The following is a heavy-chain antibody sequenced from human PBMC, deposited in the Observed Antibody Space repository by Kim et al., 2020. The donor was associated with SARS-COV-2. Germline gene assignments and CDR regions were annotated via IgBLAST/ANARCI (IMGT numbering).Heavy chain of an antibody. Sequence: ASVKVSCKASGYTFTSYGISWVRQAPGQGLEWMGWISAYNGNTNYAQKLQGRVTMTTDTATSTAYMELRSLRSDDTAVYYCARVFDGPPGIDIAAAGNQIIDYWGQGTLVTVSS. D-gene: IGHD6-13*01. CDR2: ISAYNGNT. J-gene: IGHJ4*02. CDR3: ARVFDGPPGIDIAAAGNQIIDY. CDR1: GYTFTSYG. V-gene: IGHV1-18*01.